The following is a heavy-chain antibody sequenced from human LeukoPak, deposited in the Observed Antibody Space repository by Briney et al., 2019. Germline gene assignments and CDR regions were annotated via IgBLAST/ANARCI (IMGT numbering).Heavy chain of an antibody. CDR2: INPSGSST. Sequence: ASVKVSCKASGYTFTSYYMHWVRQAPGQGLEWMGIINPSGSSTSYAQKFQGRVTMTRDTSTSTVYMELSSLRSEDTAVYYCARVWSPKYYYYYMDVWGKGTTVTVSS. CDR3: ARVWSPKYYYYYMDV. CDR1: GYTFTSYY. D-gene: IGHD3-10*01. J-gene: IGHJ6*03. V-gene: IGHV1-46*01.